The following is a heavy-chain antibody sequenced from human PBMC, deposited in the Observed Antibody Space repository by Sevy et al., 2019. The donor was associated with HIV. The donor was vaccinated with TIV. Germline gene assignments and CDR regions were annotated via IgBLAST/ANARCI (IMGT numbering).Heavy chain of an antibody. CDR1: GFTFSGYT. CDR3: VRATYISGSDYFDY. CDR2: ISSTSSYI. J-gene: IGHJ4*02. Sequence: GGSLRLSCTAAGFTFSGYTMNWVRQAPGKGLEWISSISSTSSYIEYADSVKGRFTISRDNAKNSLYLQMNSLTAEDTADYFCVRATYISGSDYFDYWGQGTLVTVSS. D-gene: IGHD5-18*01. V-gene: IGHV3-21*03.